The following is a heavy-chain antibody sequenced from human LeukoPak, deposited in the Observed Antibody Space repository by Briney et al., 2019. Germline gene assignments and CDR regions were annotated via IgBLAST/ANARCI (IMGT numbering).Heavy chain of an antibody. D-gene: IGHD2-2*01. CDR3: AKSGGKYQLLPDY. Sequence: GGSLRLSCAASGFTFSSYAMSWVRQAPGKGLEWVSAISGSGGSTYYADSVKGRFTISSDNSKNTLYLQMNSLRAEDTAVYYCAKSGGKYQLLPDYWGQGTLVTVSS. CDR1: GFTFSSYA. CDR2: ISGSGGST. V-gene: IGHV3-23*01. J-gene: IGHJ4*02.